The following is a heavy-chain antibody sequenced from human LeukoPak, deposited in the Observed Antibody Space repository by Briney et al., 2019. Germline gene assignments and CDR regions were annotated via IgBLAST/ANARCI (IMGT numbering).Heavy chain of an antibody. D-gene: IGHD5-12*01. CDR3: AKEMKPWMHFDY. V-gene: IGHV3-30*18. CDR1: GFTFSRSA. CDR2: ISHDGSNT. J-gene: IGHJ4*02. Sequence: PGRPLRLSCAASGFTFSRSAVHWVRQAPGKGLEWVAVISHDGSNTDYTDSVKGRFTISRDNSKNTLYLQMNSLRAEDTAVYYCAKEMKPWMHFDYWGQGTLVTVSS.